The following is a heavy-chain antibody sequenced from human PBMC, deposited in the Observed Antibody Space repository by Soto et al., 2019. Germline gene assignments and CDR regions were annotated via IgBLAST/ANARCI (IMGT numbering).Heavy chain of an antibody. V-gene: IGHV3-30-3*01. J-gene: IGHJ2*01. Sequence: QVQLVESGGGVVQPGRSLRLSCAASGFTFSSYAMHWVRQAPGKGLEWVAVISYDGSNKYYADSVKGRFTISRDNSKNTPYLEINSLRAEDMAVYYCARPLWRNDYNWGYFDLWGRGTLVTVSS. CDR1: GFTFSSYA. CDR3: ARPLWRNDYNWGYFDL. CDR2: ISYDGSNK. D-gene: IGHD4-4*01.